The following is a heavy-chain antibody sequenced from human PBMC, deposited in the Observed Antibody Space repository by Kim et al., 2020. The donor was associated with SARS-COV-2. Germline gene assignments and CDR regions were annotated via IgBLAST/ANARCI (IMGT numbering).Heavy chain of an antibody. CDR3: ARGSFQQGFDP. Sequence: GGSLRLSCEASGFTFSSYWMNWVRQGPGKGLVWVSRIKSDGSDTHYADSVKGRFTISRDNAKNTLHLQLNSLGVEDTAIYYCARGSFQQGFDPLGQGTLVPRSS. J-gene: IGHJ5*02. CDR2: IKSDGSDT. D-gene: IGHD6-13*01. V-gene: IGHV3-74*01. CDR1: GFTFSSYW.